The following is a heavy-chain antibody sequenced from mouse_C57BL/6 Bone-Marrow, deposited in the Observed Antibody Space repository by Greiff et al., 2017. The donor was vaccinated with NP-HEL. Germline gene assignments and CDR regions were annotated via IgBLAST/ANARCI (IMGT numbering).Heavy chain of an antibody. CDR1: GYTFTSYW. D-gene: IGHD2-1*01. Sequence: VQLQQPGAELVMPGASVKLSCKASGYTFTSYWMHWVKQRPGQGLEWIGEIDPSDSYTNYNQKFKGKSTLTVDKSSSTAYMQLSSLTSEDSAVYYCARRYYGILYAMDYWGQGTSVTVSS. V-gene: IGHV1-69*01. CDR2: IDPSDSYT. J-gene: IGHJ4*01. CDR3: ARRYYGILYAMDY.